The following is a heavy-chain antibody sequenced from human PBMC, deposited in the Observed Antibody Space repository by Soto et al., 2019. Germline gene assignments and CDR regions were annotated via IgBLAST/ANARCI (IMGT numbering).Heavy chain of an antibody. CDR1: GYTFTGYY. Sequence: ASVKVSCKASGYTFTGYYMHWVRQAPGQGLEWMGWINPNSGDTNYAQKFQGWVTMTRDTSISTAYMELSRLRSDDTAVYYCARSTVSNYYDSSGYYPRHYGMDVWGQGTTVTVSS. J-gene: IGHJ6*02. CDR3: ARSTVSNYYDSSGYYPRHYGMDV. CDR2: INPNSGDT. D-gene: IGHD3-22*01. V-gene: IGHV1-2*04.